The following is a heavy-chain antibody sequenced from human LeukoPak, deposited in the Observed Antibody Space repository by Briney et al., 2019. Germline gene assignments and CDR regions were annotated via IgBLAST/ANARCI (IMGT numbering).Heavy chain of an antibody. V-gene: IGHV3-23*01. CDR3: ARSGGDTDAFDI. D-gene: IGHD2-21*02. CDR1: GFTFSSYA. J-gene: IGHJ3*02. CDR2: ISGSGGST. Sequence: GGSLRLSCAASGFTFSSYAMSWVRQAPGKGLEWVSAISGSGGSTYYADSVKGRFTISRDNSKNTLYLQMNSLRAEDTAVYYCARSGGDTDAFDIWGQGTMVTVSS.